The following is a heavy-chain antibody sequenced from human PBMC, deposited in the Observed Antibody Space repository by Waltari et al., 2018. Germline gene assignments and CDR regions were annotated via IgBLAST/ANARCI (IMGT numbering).Heavy chain of an antibody. J-gene: IGHJ5*02. V-gene: IGHV4-61*02. Sequence: QVQLQESGPGLVKPSQTLSTPCTVPGGSTRRGSSPCSWLRQPSGEGLEGIGRIHTSGSTNYNPSLKSRVTISVDTSKNQFSLKLSSVTAADTAVYYCARAACRGGSCYGGGWFDPWGQGTLVTVSS. CDR3: ARAACRGGSCYGGGWFDP. D-gene: IGHD2-15*01. CDR2: IHTSGST. CDR1: GGSTRRGSSP.